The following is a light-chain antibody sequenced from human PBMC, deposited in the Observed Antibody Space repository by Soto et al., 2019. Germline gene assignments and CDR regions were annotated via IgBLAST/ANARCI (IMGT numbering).Light chain of an antibody. Sequence: QSALTQPPSASGSPGQSVTISCTGTSSDVGGYNYVSWYQQHPGRAPKLMIYEVTKRPSGVPDRFSGSKSGNTASLTVSGLQADDEADYYCSSYAGPYIFVVGTGTKVTVL. CDR1: SSDVGGYNY. J-gene: IGLJ1*01. CDR2: EVT. CDR3: SSYAGPYIFV. V-gene: IGLV2-8*01.